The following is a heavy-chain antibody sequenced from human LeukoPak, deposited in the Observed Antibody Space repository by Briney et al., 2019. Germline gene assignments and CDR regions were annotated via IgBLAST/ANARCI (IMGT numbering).Heavy chain of an antibody. CDR2: IYYSSST. D-gene: IGHD2-2*01. CDR3: ARNLVPAAFDY. CDR1: GGSISSGDYY. Sequence: SETLSLTCTVSGGSISSGDYYWSWIRQPPGKGLEWIGYIYYSSSTYYNPSLKSLVTISVDTSKNQFSLKLSSVTAADTAVYYCARNLVPAAFDYWGQGTLVTVSS. J-gene: IGHJ4*02. V-gene: IGHV4-30-4*08.